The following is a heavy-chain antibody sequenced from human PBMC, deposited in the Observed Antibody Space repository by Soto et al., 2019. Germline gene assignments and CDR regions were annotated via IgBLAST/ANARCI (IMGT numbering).Heavy chain of an antibody. CDR3: AKDQGSGSYFDY. CDR1: GFTVSSNH. CDR2: IFTGGST. Sequence: GGSLRLSCAASGFTVSSNHMNWVRQAPGKGLEWVSVIFTGGSTYYADSVRGRFTISRDNSKNTLFLQMNSLRAEDTAVYYCAKDQGSGSYFDYWGQGTLVTVSS. V-gene: IGHV3-53*01. D-gene: IGHD1-26*01. J-gene: IGHJ4*02.